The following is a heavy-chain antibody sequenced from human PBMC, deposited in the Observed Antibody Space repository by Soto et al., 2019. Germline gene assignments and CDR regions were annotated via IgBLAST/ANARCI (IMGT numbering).Heavy chain of an antibody. V-gene: IGHV3-74*01. J-gene: IGHJ6*02. CDR3: ASSQLERSGMDV. CDR1: GFTFSSYW. CDR2: INSDGGST. D-gene: IGHD1-1*01. Sequence: GGSLRLSCAASGFTFSSYWMHWVRQAPGKGLVWVSRINSDGGSTSYADSVKGRFTISRDNAKNTLYLQMNSLRAEDTAVYYCASSQLERSGMDVWGQGTTVTVSS.